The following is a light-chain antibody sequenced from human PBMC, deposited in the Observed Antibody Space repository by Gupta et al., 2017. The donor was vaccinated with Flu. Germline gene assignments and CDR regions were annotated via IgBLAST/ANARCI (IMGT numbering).Light chain of an antibody. V-gene: IGKV1D-16*01. Sequence: PSALSASVGDRVTITCRASQDIGNWLAWYQQKPQSAPKSLIFATSTLLSGIPSRFSGPGSGTDFTLTITGLQAEDVGTYYCQQYNSYPLTFGGGTKVEI. CDR3: QQYNSYPLT. CDR1: QDIGNW. CDR2: ATS. J-gene: IGKJ4*02.